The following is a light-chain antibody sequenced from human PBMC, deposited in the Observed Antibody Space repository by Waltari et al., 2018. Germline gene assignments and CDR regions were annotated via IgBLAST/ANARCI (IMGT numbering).Light chain of an antibody. CDR2: GAS. J-gene: IGKJ1*01. CDR1: QSVATK. V-gene: IGKV3-15*01. CDR3: LQYNTWVRT. Sequence: ETVMTQSQVTLSVSPGERAIISCRASQSVATKLAWYQQKPGQAPSLLSYGASTRATGIPARFSGSGSVKEFTLTISSLQSEDFAVYSCLQYNTWVRTFGQGTKVEIK.